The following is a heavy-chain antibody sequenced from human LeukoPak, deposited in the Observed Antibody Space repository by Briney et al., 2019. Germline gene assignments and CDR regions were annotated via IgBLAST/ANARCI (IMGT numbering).Heavy chain of an antibody. D-gene: IGHD3-10*01. CDR3: ARMVAFGDTSDP. Sequence: GGSVRLSCAASVFTFTEYWMNGVRQAPGRGLEWVANISPDGSVKKYVDSVKGRFTIFRDNAQDSVSLQMSRLRYEDTAVYYCARMVAFGDTSDPWGQGTQVIVSS. J-gene: IGHJ5*02. V-gene: IGHV3-7*01. CDR2: ISPDGSVK. CDR1: VFTFTEYW.